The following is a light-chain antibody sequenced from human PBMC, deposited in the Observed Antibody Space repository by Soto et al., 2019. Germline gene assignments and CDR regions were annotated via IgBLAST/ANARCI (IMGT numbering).Light chain of an antibody. CDR1: SSNIGGYNV. CDR2: EGI. CDR3: CSYVGATTYV. J-gene: IGLJ1*01. Sequence: QSVLTQPASVSGSPGQSITISCSGTSSNIGGYNVVSWYQQHPGKAPKVIVYEGINRPSGVSDRSSGSTSGSTASLTISGLQAEDEAEYYCCSYVGATTYVFGSGTKVTVL. V-gene: IGLV2-23*01.